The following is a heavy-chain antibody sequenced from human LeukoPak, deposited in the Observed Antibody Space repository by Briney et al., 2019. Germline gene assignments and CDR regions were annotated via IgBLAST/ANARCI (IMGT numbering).Heavy chain of an antibody. CDR3: ARADYSPNYYYGMDV. D-gene: IGHD2-15*01. CDR2: ISGSGGST. V-gene: IGHV3-23*01. CDR1: GFTFSSYA. Sequence: PGGSLRLSCAASGFTFSSYAMSWVRQAPGKGLEWVSAISGSGGSTYYADSVKGRFTISRDNAKNSLYLQMNSLRAEDTAVYYCARADYSPNYYYGMDVWGQGTTVTVSS. J-gene: IGHJ6*02.